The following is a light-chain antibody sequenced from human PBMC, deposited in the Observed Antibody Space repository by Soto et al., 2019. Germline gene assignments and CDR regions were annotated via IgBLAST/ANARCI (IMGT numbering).Light chain of an antibody. V-gene: IGLV2-14*01. CDR1: SSDVGGYNH. CDR2: EVS. Sequence: QSALTQPASVSGSPGQSITISCTGTSSDVGGYNHVSWYQQHPGKAPKVMIYEVSNRPSGVSNRFSGSKSGNTASLTISGLQAEDEAYYYCISYTSSTTQYVFGTGTKLTVL. CDR3: ISYTSSTTQYV. J-gene: IGLJ1*01.